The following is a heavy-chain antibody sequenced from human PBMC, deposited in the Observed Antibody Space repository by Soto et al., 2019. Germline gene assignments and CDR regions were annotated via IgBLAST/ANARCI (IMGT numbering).Heavy chain of an antibody. CDR1: GGTFSSYA. D-gene: IGHD4-17*01. CDR3: ARDLSAAVTTPFDY. J-gene: IGHJ4*02. Sequence: QVQLVQSGAEVKKPGSSVKVSCKASGGTFSSYAISWVRQAPGQGLEWMGWINPNSGDTNYAQKFQGRVTMTRDTSIRTAYMELSRLRSDDTAVYYCARDLSAAVTTPFDYWGQGTLVTVSS. V-gene: IGHV1-2*02. CDR2: INPNSGDT.